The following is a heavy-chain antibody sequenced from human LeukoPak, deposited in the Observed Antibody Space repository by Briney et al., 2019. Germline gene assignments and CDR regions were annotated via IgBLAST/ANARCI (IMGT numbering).Heavy chain of an antibody. CDR2: ISWNSDTI. D-gene: IGHD3-22*01. CDR3: ARDLGQYYDTSDNWFDP. Sequence: PGGSLRLSCAASGFTFDNYAFHWVRQTPGKGLEWVSGISWNSDTIGYADSVKGRFTISRDNAKNTLNLQMNSLRAEDTAVYYCARDLGQYYDTSDNWFDPWGQGTLVTVSS. J-gene: IGHJ5*02. V-gene: IGHV3-9*01. CDR1: GFTFDNYA.